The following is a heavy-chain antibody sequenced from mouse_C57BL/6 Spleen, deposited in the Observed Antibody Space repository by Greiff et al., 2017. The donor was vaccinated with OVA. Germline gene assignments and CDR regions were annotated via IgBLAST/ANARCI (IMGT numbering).Heavy chain of an antibody. D-gene: IGHD2-3*01. J-gene: IGHJ3*01. Sequence: VQLQQSGAELVKPGASVKLSCTASGFNIKDYYMHWVMQRTEQGLEWIGRIDPEDGETKYAPKFQGKATITADTSSNTAYLQLSSLTSEDTAVYYCAFDGYYEDFAYWGQGTLVTVSA. CDR2: IDPEDGET. CDR3: AFDGYYEDFAY. CDR1: GFNIKDYY. V-gene: IGHV14-2*01.